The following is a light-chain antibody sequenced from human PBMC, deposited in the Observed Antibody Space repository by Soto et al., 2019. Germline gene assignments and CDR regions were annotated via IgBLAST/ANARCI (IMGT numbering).Light chain of an antibody. J-gene: IGKJ3*01. CDR2: GAS. V-gene: IGKV3-20*01. CDR1: QTISNTY. CDR3: QSYGRTVFT. Sequence: EIVLTQSPGTLSLSPGEGATLSCRASQTISNTYLAWYQQKPGQAPRLLIYGASSRATAIPDRFSGSGSGTDFTLTISGLEPEDFEVYYCQSYGRTVFTFGPGTKVDIK.